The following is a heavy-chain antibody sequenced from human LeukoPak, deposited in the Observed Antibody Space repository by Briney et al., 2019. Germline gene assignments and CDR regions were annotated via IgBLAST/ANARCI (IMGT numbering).Heavy chain of an antibody. V-gene: IGHV3-53*01. CDR3: AKDFRSSRSDAY. Sequence: GGSLRLSCAASGFTVSSNHMSWVRQAPGKGLEWVSVIHSDDRKYYADSVKGRFTISRDNSKNTLYLQMNSLGADDTAVYYCAKDFRSSRSDAYWGQGTLVTVSS. D-gene: IGHD1-26*01. J-gene: IGHJ4*02. CDR2: IHSDDRK. CDR1: GFTVSSNH.